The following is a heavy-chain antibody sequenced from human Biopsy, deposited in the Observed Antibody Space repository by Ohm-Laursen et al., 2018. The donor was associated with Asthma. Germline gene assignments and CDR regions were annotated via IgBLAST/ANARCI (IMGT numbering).Heavy chain of an antibody. CDR1: GFAVSRDY. J-gene: IGHJ4*02. Sequence: SLRLSCTASGFAVSRDYMFWVRQAPGKGLGWVSVIYSGGTSHTADSVKGRFTISRDNAKNSLYLQMNSLRAEDTAVYYCSRDRGESGYDFGRYDYWGQGTLVTVSS. CDR2: IYSGGTS. CDR3: SRDRGESGYDFGRYDY. V-gene: IGHV3-66*01. D-gene: IGHD5-12*01.